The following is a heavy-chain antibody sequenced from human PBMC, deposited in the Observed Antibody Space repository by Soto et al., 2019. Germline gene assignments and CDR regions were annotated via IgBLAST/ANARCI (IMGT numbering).Heavy chain of an antibody. J-gene: IGHJ4*02. CDR3: VTVNLVGAAYDFDY. CDR1: GGSIRNGDYY. Sequence: QVQLQEWGPGLVKPSQTLSLTCTVSGGSIRNGDYYWGWIRQPPGKGLEWIGYVYYSGTTYSHPSRKSRVTISVDTSENEFSLRLSSVTAADTAVYYCVTVNLVGAAYDFDYWGPGTLVTVSS. CDR2: VYYSGTT. V-gene: IGHV4-30-4*01. D-gene: IGHD1-26*01.